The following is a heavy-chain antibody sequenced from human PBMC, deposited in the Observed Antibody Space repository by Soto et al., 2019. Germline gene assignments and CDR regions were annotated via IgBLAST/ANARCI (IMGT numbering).Heavy chain of an antibody. CDR3: ARERIQLWFAYGMDV. V-gene: IGHV1-69*13. CDR2: IIPIFGTA. CDR1: GGTFSSYA. Sequence: SVKVSCKASGGTFSSYAISWVRQAPGQGLEWMGGIIPIFGTANYAQKFQGRVTVTADESTSTAYMELSSLRSEDTAVYYCARERIQLWFAYGMDVWGQGTTVTVSS. J-gene: IGHJ6*02. D-gene: IGHD5-18*01.